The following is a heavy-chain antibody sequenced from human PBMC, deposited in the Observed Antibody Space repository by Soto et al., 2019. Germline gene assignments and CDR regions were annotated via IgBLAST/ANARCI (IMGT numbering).Heavy chain of an antibody. CDR2: IHYSGTT. J-gene: IGHJ4*02. Sequence: SETLSLTCTVSGTSISSYYWSWIRQPPGKGLEWIGNIHYSGTTNYNPSLAIRVTLSVDTSKNQFSLKMTSVTAADSAMYFCARYNSYAIDYWGRGTLVTVSS. CDR3: ARYNSYAIDY. D-gene: IGHD2-8*01. V-gene: IGHV4-59*01. CDR1: GTSISSYY.